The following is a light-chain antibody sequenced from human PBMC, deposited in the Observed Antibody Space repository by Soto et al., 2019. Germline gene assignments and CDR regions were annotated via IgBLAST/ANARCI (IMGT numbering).Light chain of an antibody. CDR1: HSVSSSY. Sequence: EIVLTQSPGTLSLTPGERATLSCRASHSVSSSYLAWYQQKPGQAPRLLIYGASSRATGIPDRFSGSGSGTDFTLTISSLEPEDFAVYYCQQRSNWPHTFGPGTKVDN. CDR2: GAS. V-gene: IGKV3D-20*02. CDR3: QQRSNWPHT. J-gene: IGKJ3*01.